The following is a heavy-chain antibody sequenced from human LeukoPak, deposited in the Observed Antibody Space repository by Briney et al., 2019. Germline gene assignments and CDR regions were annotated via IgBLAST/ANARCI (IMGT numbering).Heavy chain of an antibody. D-gene: IGHD1-26*01. Sequence: GESLKISCKASGYSFTSYWIGWVRQMPGKGLEWMGIIYPGDSDTRYRPSFQGPVTISVDKSITTAYLQWSSLKASDSAIYFCATQPGLGYWGQGTLVTVSS. CDR2: IYPGDSDT. V-gene: IGHV5-51*01. J-gene: IGHJ4*02. CDR3: ATQPGLGY. CDR1: GYSFTSYW.